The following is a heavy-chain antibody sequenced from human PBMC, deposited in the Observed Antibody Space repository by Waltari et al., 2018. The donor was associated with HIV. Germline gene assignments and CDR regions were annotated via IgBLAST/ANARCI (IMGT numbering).Heavy chain of an antibody. V-gene: IGHV4-34*01. J-gene: IGHJ5*02. CDR2: INHSGSP. Sequence: QVQLQQWGAGLLKPSETLSLTCAVYGGSFSGYYWSWSHQPPGKGLEWIGEINHSGSPNYNPSLKSRVTISVDTSKNQFSLKLSSVTAADTAVYYCARHGNYGDYVFDPWGQGTLVTVSS. CDR3: ARHGNYGDYVFDP. D-gene: IGHD4-17*01. CDR1: GGSFSGYY.